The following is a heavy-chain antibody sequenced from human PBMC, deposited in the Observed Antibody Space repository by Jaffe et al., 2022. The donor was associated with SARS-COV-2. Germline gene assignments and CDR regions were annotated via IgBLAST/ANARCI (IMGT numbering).Heavy chain of an antibody. CDR1: GFSLSRYA. V-gene: IGHV3-64*01. D-gene: IGHD1-26*01. J-gene: IGHJ3*01. CDR3: ARRRGGGNYWDGFDV. CDR2: ISSNGATT. Sequence: EEQLVESGGDLVQPGGSLRLSCVASGFSLSRYAMHWVRQAPGKGLEYVTAISSNGATTYNANSVKGRFTVSRDNSKNTMYLQMGSLRVEDMAVYYCARRRGGGNYWDGFDVWGQGTMVTVSS.